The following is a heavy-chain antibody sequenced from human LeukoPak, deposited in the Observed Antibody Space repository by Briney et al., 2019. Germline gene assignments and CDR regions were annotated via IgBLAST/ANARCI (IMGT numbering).Heavy chain of an antibody. D-gene: IGHD6-13*01. Sequence: PGGSLRLSCAAYGFSFGDYGVSWVRQPPGKGLEWVSGINWNGVSTVYADSVKGRFTISRDNAKNSVYLQISSLRAEDTALYYCARGPAATVVYYFDYWGQGTLVTVSS. V-gene: IGHV3-20*04. J-gene: IGHJ4*02. CDR1: GFSFGDYG. CDR3: ARGPAATVVYYFDY. CDR2: INWNGVST.